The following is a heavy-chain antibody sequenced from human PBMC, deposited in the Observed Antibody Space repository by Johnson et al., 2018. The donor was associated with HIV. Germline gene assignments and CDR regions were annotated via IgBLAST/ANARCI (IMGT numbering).Heavy chain of an antibody. Sequence: QVQLVESGGGVVQPGGSLRLSCVASGFTFSSYGMHWVRQAPGKGLEWVAFIRYDGSNKYYADSVKGRFTISRDNSKNTLYLQMNSLRAEDTAVYYCAKERGWLATGLITSDALDIWGQWTMVTVSS. D-gene: IGHD6-19*01. CDR3: AKERGWLATGLITSDALDI. V-gene: IGHV3-30*02. J-gene: IGHJ3*02. CDR2: IRYDGSNK. CDR1: GFTFSSYG.